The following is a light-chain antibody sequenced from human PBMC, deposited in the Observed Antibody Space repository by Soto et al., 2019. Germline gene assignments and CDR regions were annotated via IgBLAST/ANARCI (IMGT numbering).Light chain of an antibody. J-gene: IGLJ2*01. CDR3: SSYTSSSTLV. CDR1: SSDVGGYNY. V-gene: IGLV2-14*03. Sequence: QSALTQPASVSGSPGQSITISCTGTSSDVGGYNYVSWYQQHPGKAPKLMIYDVSNRPSGVPNRFSGSKSGNTASLTISGLQAEDEGEYYCSSYTSSSTLVFGGGTKVTVL. CDR2: DVS.